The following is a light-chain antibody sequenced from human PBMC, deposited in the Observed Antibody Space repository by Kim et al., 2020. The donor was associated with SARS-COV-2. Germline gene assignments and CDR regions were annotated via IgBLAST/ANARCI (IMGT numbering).Light chain of an antibody. J-gene: IGKJ5*01. V-gene: IGKV1-8*01. CDR3: QQYYSYPPIT. CDR2: AAS. CDR1: QGISSY. Sequence: IRMTQSPSSFSASTGDRVTITCRASQGISSYLAWYQQKPGKAPKLLIYAASTLQSGVPSRFSGSGSGTDFTLTISCLQSEDFATYYCQQYYSYPPITFGQGTRLEIK.